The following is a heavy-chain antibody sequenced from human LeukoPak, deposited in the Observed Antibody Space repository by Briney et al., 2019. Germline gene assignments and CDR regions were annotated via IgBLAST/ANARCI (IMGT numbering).Heavy chain of an antibody. CDR3: ARDRPGRYCSSTSCYTASPFDP. D-gene: IGHD2-2*02. J-gene: IGHJ5*02. Sequence: SVKVSCKASRGTFSSYAISWVRQAPGQGLEWMGGIIPRFGTSNYAQKFQGRVTITADESTSTAYMELGSLRSEDTAVYYCARDRPGRYCSSTSCYTASPFDPWGQGTLVTVSS. CDR1: RGTFSSYA. CDR2: IIPRFGTS. V-gene: IGHV1-69*13.